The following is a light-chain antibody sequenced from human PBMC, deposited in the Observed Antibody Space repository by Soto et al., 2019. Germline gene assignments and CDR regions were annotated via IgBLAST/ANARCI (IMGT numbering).Light chain of an antibody. CDR3: SSYTNFNTVI. CDR1: SSDVGDYKY. CDR2: DVN. V-gene: IGLV2-14*03. J-gene: IGLJ2*01. Sequence: QSVLTQPASVSGSPGQSITISCTGTSSDVGDYKYVSWFQQYPGKAPKLMIYDVNNRPSGVSNRFSGSKSGNTASLTIYGLQAEDEGDYYCSSYTNFNTVIFGGGTKVTVL.